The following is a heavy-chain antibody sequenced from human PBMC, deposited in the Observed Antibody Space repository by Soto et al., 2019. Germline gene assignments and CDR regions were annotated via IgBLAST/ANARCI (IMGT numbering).Heavy chain of an antibody. CDR1: GFTFGDYA. CDR3: TTGGCYSYGYVYWFDP. V-gene: IGHV3-49*04. Sequence: PGGSLRLSCTASGFTFGDYAMSWVRQAPGKGLGWVGFIRSKAYGGTTEYAAPVKGRSTISRDDSKSKAFLQMNTLKAEDTAVYCCTTGGCYSYGYVYWFDPWGQGTLVTVSS. D-gene: IGHD5-18*01. CDR2: IRSKAYGGTT. J-gene: IGHJ5*02.